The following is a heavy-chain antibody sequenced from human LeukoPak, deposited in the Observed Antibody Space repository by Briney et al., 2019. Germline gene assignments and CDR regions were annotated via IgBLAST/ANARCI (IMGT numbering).Heavy chain of an antibody. CDR3: ARGVGSSWFDF. V-gene: IGHV1-2*02. D-gene: IGHD2-15*01. Sequence: GASVKVSCKASGYTFTGKYMHWVRQAPGQGLEWMGWINPNSGDTKYAQKFQGRVAMTRDTSISTAYMELSRLKSDDTAEYFCARGVGSSWFDFWGQGTLVTVSS. CDR1: GYTFTGKY. J-gene: IGHJ5*01. CDR2: INPNSGDT.